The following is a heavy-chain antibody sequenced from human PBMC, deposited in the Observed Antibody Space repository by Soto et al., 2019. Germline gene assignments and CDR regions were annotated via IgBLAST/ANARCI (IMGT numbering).Heavy chain of an antibody. Sequence: SGPTLRNPTQTLALACTFSGFSLTSNEEGVGWIRQAPGKALVWLAVIYWDGDQRYSPSLKSRVAITKDTSKNQVVLTMTNMDPVDTATYYCAHRGFCSGGTCYGGAFDVWGQGTTVTVSS. CDR3: AHRGFCSGGTCYGGAFDV. D-gene: IGHD2-15*01. CDR2: IYWDGDQ. CDR1: GFSLTSNEEG. V-gene: IGHV2-5*02. J-gene: IGHJ3*01.